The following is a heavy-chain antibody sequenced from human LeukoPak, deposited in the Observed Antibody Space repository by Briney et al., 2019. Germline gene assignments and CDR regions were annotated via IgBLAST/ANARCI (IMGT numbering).Heavy chain of an antibody. Sequence: SETLSLICTVSGGPIRNSYWSWVRHSAGTGMQWIGRIHGTLGSTNHNPSLKSRVVMSLDTSSNQFSLRLSAMSAADTATYYCARIFDRDTWGQGTLVTVSP. D-gene: IGHD3-3*01. CDR3: ARIFDRDT. V-gene: IGHV4-4*07. CDR1: GGPIRNSY. CDR2: IHGTLGST. J-gene: IGHJ3*01.